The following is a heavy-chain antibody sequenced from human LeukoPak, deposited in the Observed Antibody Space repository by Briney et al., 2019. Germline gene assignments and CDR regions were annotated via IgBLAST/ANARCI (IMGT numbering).Heavy chain of an antibody. V-gene: IGHV3-13*01. CDR1: GFTFSSYD. Sequence: GGSLRLSCAAPGFTFSSYDMHWVRQATGKGLEWVSAIGTAGDTYYPGSVKGRFTISRENAKNSLYLQMNSLRAGDTAVYYCARGRGWSSTNWFDPWGQGTLVTVSS. CDR3: ARGRGWSSTNWFDP. CDR2: IGTAGDT. D-gene: IGHD6-19*01. J-gene: IGHJ5*02.